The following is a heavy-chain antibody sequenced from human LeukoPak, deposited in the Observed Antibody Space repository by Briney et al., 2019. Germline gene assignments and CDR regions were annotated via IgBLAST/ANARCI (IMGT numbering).Heavy chain of an antibody. D-gene: IGHD4-17*01. J-gene: IGHJ5*02. V-gene: IGHV4-34*01. Sequence: SETLSLTCAVYGGSFSGYYWSWIRQPPGKGLEWIGEINHSGSTNYNPSLKSRVTISVDTSKNQFSLKLSFVTAADTAVYYCARDSGTTGEVKFDPWGQGTLVTVSS. CDR1: GGSFSGYY. CDR2: INHSGST. CDR3: ARDSGTTGEVKFDP.